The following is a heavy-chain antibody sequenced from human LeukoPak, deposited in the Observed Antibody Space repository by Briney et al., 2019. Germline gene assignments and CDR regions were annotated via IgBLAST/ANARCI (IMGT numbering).Heavy chain of an antibody. J-gene: IGHJ6*03. Sequence: GSSVKVSCKASGGTFSSYAISWVRQAPGQGLEWMGGIIPIFGTANYAQKFQGRLTMTRDMSTSTVYMELSSLRSEDTAVYYCARDLGHGSGSQYYYYYYMDVWGKGTTVTVSS. CDR1: GGTFSSYA. CDR3: ARDLGHGSGSQYYYYYYMDV. D-gene: IGHD3-10*01. CDR2: IIPIFGTA. V-gene: IGHV1-69*05.